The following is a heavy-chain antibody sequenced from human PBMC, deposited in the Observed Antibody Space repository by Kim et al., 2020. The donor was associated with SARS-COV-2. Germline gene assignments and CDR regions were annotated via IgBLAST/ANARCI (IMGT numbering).Heavy chain of an antibody. J-gene: IGHJ3*01. D-gene: IGHD2-15*01. CDR3: TRGYLGAFDL. V-gene: IGHV3-74*01. Sequence: YADTVKGRVTISRDKAKNTRYLQMNSLRAEDTAVYYCTRGYLGAFDLWGQGTIVTVSS.